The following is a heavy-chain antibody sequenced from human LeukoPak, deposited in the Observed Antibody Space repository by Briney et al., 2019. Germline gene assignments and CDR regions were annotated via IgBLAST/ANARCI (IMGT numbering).Heavy chain of an antibody. J-gene: IGHJ5*02. CDR2: IYDSGST. CDR1: GASINSSNW. V-gene: IGHV4-4*02. Sequence: SETLSLTCAVSGASINSSNWWSWVRQPPGKGLEWIGEIYDSGSTNYNPSLKSRVTISVDTSKNQFSLKLSSVTAADTAVYYCARRYFGSHNWFDPWGQGTLVTVSS. D-gene: IGHD3-9*01. CDR3: ARRYFGSHNWFDP.